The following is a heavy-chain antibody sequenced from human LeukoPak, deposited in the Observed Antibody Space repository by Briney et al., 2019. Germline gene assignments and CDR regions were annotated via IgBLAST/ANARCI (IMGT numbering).Heavy chain of an antibody. CDR1: GFTFSSYA. CDR3: ARGDYYDSSGYSYYFDY. CDR2: ITASGSST. J-gene: IGHJ4*02. V-gene: IGHV3-23*01. Sequence: GGSLRLSCAASGFTFSSYAMTWVRQAPGKGLDWVATITASGSSTFHADSVKGRFTISRDNAKNSLYLQMNSLRAEDTAVYYCARGDYYDSSGYSYYFDYWAREPWSPSPQ. D-gene: IGHD3-22*01.